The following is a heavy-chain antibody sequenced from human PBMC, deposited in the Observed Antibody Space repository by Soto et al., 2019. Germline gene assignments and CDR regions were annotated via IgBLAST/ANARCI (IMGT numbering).Heavy chain of an antibody. CDR2: IYYSGST. J-gene: IGHJ4*02. Sequence: PPGKGLEWIGYIYYSGSTNYNPSLKSRVTISVDTSKNQFSLKLSSVTAADTVVYYCARPHRARLLDYWVQGTLVTVSS. CDR3: ARPHRARLLDY. V-gene: IGHV4-61*07.